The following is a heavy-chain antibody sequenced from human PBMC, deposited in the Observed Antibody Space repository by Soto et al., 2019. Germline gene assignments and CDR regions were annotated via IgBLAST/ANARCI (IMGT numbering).Heavy chain of an antibody. CDR2: IWHDGKNK. Sequence: QVQVVESGGGVVQPGTSLRLSCAASGFTFSNFGMHWVRQAPGKVMEWVAAIWHDGKNKYYADSVEGRSTISRDNPKNTQKLQMNSLRAEETAVYYCAGDPGKGADIDYWGQGTLVIVSS. J-gene: IGHJ4*02. CDR1: GFTFSNFG. CDR3: AGDPGKGADIDY. V-gene: IGHV3-33*01.